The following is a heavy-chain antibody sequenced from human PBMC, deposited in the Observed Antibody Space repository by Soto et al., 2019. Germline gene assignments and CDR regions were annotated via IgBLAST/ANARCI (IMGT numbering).Heavy chain of an antibody. CDR3: ARGDCVAGTCYSLAGSFFYYMDV. Sequence: EVQLVESGGGLVQPGGSLRLSCAASGFTFSNYWMYWVRQAPGKGLEWVSRINSDGSVSSHADSVRGRLTISRDNAKNTLYLHMDSLRPEDTAVYFCARGDCVAGTCYSLAGSFFYYMDVWGKGTTVTVFS. D-gene: IGHD2-15*01. J-gene: IGHJ6*03. V-gene: IGHV3-74*02. CDR1: GFTFSNYW. CDR2: INSDGSVS.